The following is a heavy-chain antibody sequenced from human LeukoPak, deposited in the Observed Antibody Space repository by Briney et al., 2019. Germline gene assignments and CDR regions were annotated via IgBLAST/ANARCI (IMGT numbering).Heavy chain of an antibody. J-gene: IGHJ3*02. CDR1: GYTFTSYG. D-gene: IGHD2-15*01. Sequence: ASVKVSCKASGYTFTSYGITWVRQAPGQGLEWMGWISAYRGNTNYAQKFQGRVTMTTDTSTSTAYMELRSLRSDDTAVYHCARARADIVVVVATTDVAYDIWGQGTMVTVSS. V-gene: IGHV1-18*01. CDR2: ISAYRGNT. CDR3: ARARADIVVVVATTDVAYDI.